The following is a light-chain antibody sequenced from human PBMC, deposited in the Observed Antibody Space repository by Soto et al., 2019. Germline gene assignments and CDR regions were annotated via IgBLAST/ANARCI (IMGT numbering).Light chain of an antibody. CDR1: SSNIGSNT. CDR3: AAWDDSLNGYV. CDR2: SNN. J-gene: IGLJ1*01. Sequence: QSALSHPRSACWTPGHRVTISCSGSSSNIGSNTVNWYQQLPGTAPKLLIYSNNQRPSGVPDRFSGSKSGTSASLAISGLQSEDEADYHCAAWDDSLNGYVFGTGTKVTVL. V-gene: IGLV1-44*01.